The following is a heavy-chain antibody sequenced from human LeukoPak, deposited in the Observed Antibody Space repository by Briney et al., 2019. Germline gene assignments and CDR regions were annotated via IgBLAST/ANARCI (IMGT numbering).Heavy chain of an antibody. V-gene: IGHV1-2*02. Sequence: GASVTVSRKASGYTFTGYYMHWVRQAPGQGLEWMGWINPNSGGTNYAQKFQGRVTMTRDTSISTAYMELSRLRSDDTAVYYCASGHSYSTGSPYYYYYMDVWGKGATVTVSS. CDR3: ASGHSYSTGSPYYYYYMDV. J-gene: IGHJ6*03. D-gene: IGHD6-13*01. CDR2: INPNSGGT. CDR1: GYTFTGYY.